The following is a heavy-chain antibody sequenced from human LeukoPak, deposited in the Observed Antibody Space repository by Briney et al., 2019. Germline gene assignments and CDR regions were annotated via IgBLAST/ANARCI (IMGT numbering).Heavy chain of an antibody. Sequence: SVKVSCKASGGTFSSCAISWVRQAPGQGLEWMGRIIPILGIANYAQKFQGRVTITADKSTSTAYMELSSLRSEDTAVYYCARSIVVVPAAIRKPDDYYYYGMDVWGQGTTVTVSS. CDR2: IIPILGIA. V-gene: IGHV1-69*04. CDR1: GGTFSSCA. CDR3: ARSIVVVPAAIRKPDDYYYYGMDV. D-gene: IGHD2-2*01. J-gene: IGHJ6*02.